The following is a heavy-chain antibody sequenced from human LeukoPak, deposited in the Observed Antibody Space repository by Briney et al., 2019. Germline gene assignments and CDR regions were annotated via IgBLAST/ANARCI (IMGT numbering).Heavy chain of an antibody. J-gene: IGHJ5*02. CDR1: GYSFPDYW. Sequence: GESLKISCQGSGYSFPDYWIGWVRQMPGEGLELMGIIYPGDSDTRYSPSFQGQVTISADKSISTTYLQWSSLKASDTAMYYCARHVTTTATSWFDPWGQGTLVTVSS. V-gene: IGHV5-51*01. CDR2: IYPGDSDT. CDR3: ARHVTTTATSWFDP. D-gene: IGHD1-1*01.